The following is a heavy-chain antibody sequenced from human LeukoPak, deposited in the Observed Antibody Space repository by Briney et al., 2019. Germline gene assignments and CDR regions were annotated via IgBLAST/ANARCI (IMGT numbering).Heavy chain of an antibody. D-gene: IGHD3-10*01. CDR1: GFIFGAYE. V-gene: IGHV3-48*03. J-gene: IGHJ4*02. CDR3: ARDHMSF. Sequence: PGGSLRLSCEVSGFIFGAYEMNWVRQAPGKGLEWVSLISHIGSAINYADSVKGRFVISRDNAKNSLFLQMSSLRVEDTATYYCARDHMSFWGQGTLVTVSS. CDR2: ISHIGSAI.